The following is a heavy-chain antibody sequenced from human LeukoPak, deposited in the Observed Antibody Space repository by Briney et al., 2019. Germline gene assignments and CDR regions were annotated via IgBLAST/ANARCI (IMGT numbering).Heavy chain of an antibody. CDR2: IYYSGST. Sequence: PSETLSLTCTVSGGSISSNYWSWIRQPPEKGLEWIGYIYYSGSTNYNPSLKSRVTISGDTSKNQFSLKLSSVTAADTAVYYCARAASGSYTYYFDYWGQGTLVTVSS. CDR3: ARAASGSYTYYFDY. J-gene: IGHJ4*02. D-gene: IGHD1-26*01. V-gene: IGHV4-59*01. CDR1: GGSISSNY.